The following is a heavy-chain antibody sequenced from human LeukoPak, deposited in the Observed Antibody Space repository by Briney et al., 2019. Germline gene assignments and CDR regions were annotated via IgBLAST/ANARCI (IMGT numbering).Heavy chain of an antibody. D-gene: IGHD2-15*01. V-gene: IGHV5-51*01. Sequence: GESLKISCKGSGYRFTSYWIGWVRQMPGKGLEWMGIIYPGDSDTRYSPSFQGQVTISADKSISTAYLQWSSLKASDTAMYYCARWGTVRRFVVDHWGQGTLVTVSS. J-gene: IGHJ4*02. CDR2: IYPGDSDT. CDR1: GYRFTSYW. CDR3: ARWGTVRRFVVDH.